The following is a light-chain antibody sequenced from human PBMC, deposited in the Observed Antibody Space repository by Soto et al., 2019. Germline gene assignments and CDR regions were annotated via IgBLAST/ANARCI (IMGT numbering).Light chain of an antibody. CDR2: EVT. CDR3: SSYAASNNFYFV. V-gene: IGLV2-8*01. Sequence: QSALTQAPSASGSPGQSVTISCTGTSSDVGGYNYVSWYQQYPGRAPKLMIYEVTKRPSGVPDRFSGSKSGNTASLTVSGLPAQDEADYYCSSYAASNNFYFVFGGGTQLTVL. J-gene: IGLJ3*02. CDR1: SSDVGGYNY.